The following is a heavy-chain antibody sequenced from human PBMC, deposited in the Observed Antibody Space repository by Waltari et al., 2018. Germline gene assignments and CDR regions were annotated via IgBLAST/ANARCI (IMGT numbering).Heavy chain of an antibody. J-gene: IGHJ1*01. CDR3: ARVGAAMVNAYFQH. Sequence: QVQLQQWGAGLLKPSETLSLTCAVYGGSFSGYYWSWIRQPPGKGLEWIGEINHSGSTNYNPSLKSRVTISVDTSKNQFSLKLSSVTAADTAVYYCARVGAAMVNAYFQHWGQGTLVTVSS. D-gene: IGHD5-18*01. V-gene: IGHV4-34*01. CDR1: GGSFSGYY. CDR2: INHSGST.